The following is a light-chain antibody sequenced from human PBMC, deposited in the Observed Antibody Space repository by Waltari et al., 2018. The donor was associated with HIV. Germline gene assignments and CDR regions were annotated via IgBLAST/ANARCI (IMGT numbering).Light chain of an antibody. CDR1: ALPKQY. CDR3: QSADRSGSWV. J-gene: IGLJ3*02. CDR2: KDS. Sequence: SYELTQPPSVSVSPGQTARITCSGDALPKQYAYWYHQKSGQAPVLVIYKDSERPSGIPERFSGSSSGTTVTLTISGVQPGDEADYYCQSADRSGSWVFGGGTKLTVL. V-gene: IGLV3-25*03.